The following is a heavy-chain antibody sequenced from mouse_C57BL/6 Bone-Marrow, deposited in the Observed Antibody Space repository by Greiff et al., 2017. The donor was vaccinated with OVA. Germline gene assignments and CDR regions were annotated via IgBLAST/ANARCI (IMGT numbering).Heavy chain of an antibody. J-gene: IGHJ3*01. CDR2: IYPGGGYT. D-gene: IGHD1-1*01. V-gene: IGHV1-63*01. CDR1: GYTFTNYW. CDR3: ARELDYYGSSSPFAY. Sequence: LVESGAELVRPGTSVKMSCKASGYTFTNYWIGWAKQRPGHGLEGIGDIYPGGGYTNYNEKFKGKATLTADKSSSTAYMQFSSLTSEDSAIYYCARELDYYGSSSPFAYWGQGTLVTVSA.